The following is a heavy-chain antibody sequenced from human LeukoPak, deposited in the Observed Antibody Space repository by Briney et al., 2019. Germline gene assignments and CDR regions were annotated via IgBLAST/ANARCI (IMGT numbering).Heavy chain of an antibody. CDR2: INHSGST. CDR1: GGSFSGYY. J-gene: IGHJ5*02. D-gene: IGHD6-13*01. Sequence: SETLSLTCAVYGGSFSGYYWSWIRQPPGKRLEWIGEINHSGSTNYNPSLKSRVTISVDTSKNQFSLKLHSVTAADTAVYYCARVVAAAGNNWFDPWGQGTLVAVSS. CDR3: ARVVAAAGNNWFDP. V-gene: IGHV4-34*01.